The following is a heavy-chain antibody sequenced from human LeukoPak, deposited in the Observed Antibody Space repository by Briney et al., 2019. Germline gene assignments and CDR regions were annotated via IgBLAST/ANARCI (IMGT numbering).Heavy chain of an antibody. V-gene: IGHV3-30*02. Sequence: PGGSLRLSCAASGFPFSDYVMHWVRQAPGKGLEWVAVIRYDGNNKYYADSVKGRFTISRDNSKNMLYLQMNSLGTEDTAVYYCANTPAARGDYWGQGTLVTVSS. CDR2: IRYDGNNK. CDR3: ANTPAARGDY. J-gene: IGHJ4*02. CDR1: GFPFSDYV. D-gene: IGHD6-6*01.